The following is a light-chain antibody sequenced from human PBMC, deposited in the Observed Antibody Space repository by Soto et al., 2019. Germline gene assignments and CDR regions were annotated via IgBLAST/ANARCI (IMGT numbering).Light chain of an antibody. J-gene: IGKJ5*01. Sequence: EVVLTQSPGTLSLSPGERATISCRASQSIGSSYLAWYQQKPGQAPRLLIYGASSRATGIPDRFSGGGSGTDFSLTISRLDPEDFAVYYCQQYSSSPITFGQGTRLEIK. V-gene: IGKV3-20*01. CDR1: QSIGSSY. CDR3: QQYSSSPIT. CDR2: GAS.